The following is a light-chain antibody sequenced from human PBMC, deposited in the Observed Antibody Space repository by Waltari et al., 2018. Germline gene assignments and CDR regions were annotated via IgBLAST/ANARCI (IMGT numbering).Light chain of an antibody. CDR2: AAS. J-gene: IGKJ4*01. V-gene: IGKV1-9*01. CDR1: LGISSY. Sequence: IQLTQSPSSLSASLGDRVTITCRASLGISSYLAWYQQNPGKAPKLLIYAASTLQSGVPSRFSGSGSGTDFTLTINSLQPEDSATYYCQQHSGFPLTFGGGTKVEIK. CDR3: QQHSGFPLT.